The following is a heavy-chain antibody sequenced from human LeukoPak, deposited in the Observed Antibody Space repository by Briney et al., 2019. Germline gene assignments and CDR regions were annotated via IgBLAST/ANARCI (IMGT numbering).Heavy chain of an antibody. Sequence: PGGSLRLSCAASGFTFSSYAMSWVRQAPGTGLEWVSAISGSGDSTYYADSVRGRFTISRDTSGNTLYLQMNNLRAGDTAIYYCAKDHPSSGWPAFESWGQGTLVTVSS. CDR3: AKDHPSSGWPAFES. V-gene: IGHV3-23*01. D-gene: IGHD6-25*01. CDR1: GFTFSSYA. J-gene: IGHJ4*02. CDR2: ISGSGDST.